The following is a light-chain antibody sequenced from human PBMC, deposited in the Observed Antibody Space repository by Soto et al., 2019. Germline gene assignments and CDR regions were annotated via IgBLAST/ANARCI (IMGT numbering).Light chain of an antibody. V-gene: IGKV3-15*01. CDR3: QQYHKWPPLT. CDR2: DAS. CDR1: QSVSTN. J-gene: IGKJ4*01. Sequence: EILMTQSPASLSVSPGENATLSCRASQSVSTNLVWYQQKLGQSPRLLIYDASTRPTGIPARFGGMGSGTQFTLTITSLQSEDSEVYYCQQYHKWPPLTFGGGTKVEI.